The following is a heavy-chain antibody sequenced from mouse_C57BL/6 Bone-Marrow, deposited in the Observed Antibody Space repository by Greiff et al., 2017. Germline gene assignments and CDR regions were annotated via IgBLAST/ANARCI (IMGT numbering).Heavy chain of an antibody. CDR3: ARSYYGNYDAMDY. D-gene: IGHD2-10*01. J-gene: IGHJ4*01. CDR1: GYTFTSYW. V-gene: IGHV1-50*01. Sequence: QVQLKQSGAELVKPGASVKLSCKASGYTFTSYWMQWVKQRPGQGLEWIGEIDPSDSYTNYNQKFKGKATLTVDTSSSTAYMQLSSLTAEDSAVYYCARSYYGNYDAMDYWGQGTSVTVSS. CDR2: IDPSDSYT.